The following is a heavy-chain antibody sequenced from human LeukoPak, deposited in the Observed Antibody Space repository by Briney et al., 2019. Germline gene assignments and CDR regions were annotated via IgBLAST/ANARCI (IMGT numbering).Heavy chain of an antibody. J-gene: IGHJ4*02. V-gene: IGHV3-9*01. Sequence: PGGSLRLSCAASGFSFDDYAMHWVRQAPGKGLEWVAGISWNSGSMDYVDSVKGRFTISRDNAKNSLYLQMNSLRAEDTAVYYCARDLGYSSGPNYWGQGTRVTVSS. D-gene: IGHD6-19*01. CDR2: ISWNSGSM. CDR3: ARDLGYSSGPNY. CDR1: GFSFDDYA.